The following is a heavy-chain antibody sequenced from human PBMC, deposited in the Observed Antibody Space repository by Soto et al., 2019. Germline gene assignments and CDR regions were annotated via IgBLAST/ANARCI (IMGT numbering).Heavy chain of an antibody. D-gene: IGHD2-21*02. CDR1: GGSFSGYY. J-gene: IGHJ5*02. CDR3: ARAPNFVVVTVGWFDP. Sequence: SATLSLTCAVYGGSFSGYYWSWIRQPPGKGLEWIGEINHSGSTNYNPSLKSRVTISVDTSKNQFSLKLSSVTAADTAVYYCARAPNFVVVTVGWFDPWGQGTLVTVSS. CDR2: INHSGST. V-gene: IGHV4-34*01.